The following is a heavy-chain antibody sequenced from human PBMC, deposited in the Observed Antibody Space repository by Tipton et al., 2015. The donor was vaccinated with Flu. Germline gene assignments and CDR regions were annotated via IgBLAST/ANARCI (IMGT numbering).Heavy chain of an antibody. CDR1: GYSISSGYY. CDR2: IYHSGST. V-gene: IGHV4-38-2*01. D-gene: IGHD3-10*01. J-gene: IGHJ4*02. Sequence: TLSLTCAVSGYSISSGYYWGWIRQPPGKGLEWIGSIYHSGSTYYNPSLKSRVTISVDTSKNQFSLKLSSVTAADTAVYYCAIQRLTYYYGSGSYMDYWGQGTLVTVSS. CDR3: AIQRLTYYYGSGSYMDY.